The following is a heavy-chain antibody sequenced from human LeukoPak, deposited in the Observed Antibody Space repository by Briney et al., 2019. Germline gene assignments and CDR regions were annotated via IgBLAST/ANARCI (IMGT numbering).Heavy chain of an antibody. CDR2: ISYDGTNK. D-gene: IGHD4-17*01. Sequence: GGSLRLSCAASGFTFSSYAMHWVRQAPGKGLEWVALISYDGTNKYYADSVKGRFTISRDNSKNTLYLQMNSLRAEDTAVYYCAKDQTTVTTKRGNYFDYWGQGTLVTVSS. CDR1: GFTFSSYA. J-gene: IGHJ4*02. CDR3: AKDQTTVTTKRGNYFDY. V-gene: IGHV3-30*04.